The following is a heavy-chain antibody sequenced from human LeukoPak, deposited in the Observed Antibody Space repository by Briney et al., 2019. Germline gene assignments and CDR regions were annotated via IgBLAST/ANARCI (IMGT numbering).Heavy chain of an antibody. J-gene: IGHJ5*02. D-gene: IGHD6-19*01. CDR1: GFSLITSGVG. V-gene: IGHV2-5*02. Sequence: SGPTLVNPTQTLTLTCTFSGFSLITSGVGVGWIRQPPGKALEWLGIIYWDDDKSYRPSLKTRLSIIKDTSKNQVVLTMTNMDPEDTATYYCVHIGYSRDWYDSWFDPWGQGTLVTVSS. CDR3: VHIGYSRDWYDSWFDP. CDR2: IYWDDDK.